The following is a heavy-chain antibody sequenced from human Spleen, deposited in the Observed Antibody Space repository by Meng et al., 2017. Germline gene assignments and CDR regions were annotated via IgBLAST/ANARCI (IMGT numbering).Heavy chain of an antibody. J-gene: IGHJ1*01. D-gene: IGHD5-18*01. CDR1: GGSFSGYY. Sequence: SETLSLTCAVYGGSFSGYYWSWIRQPPGKGLEWIGEINHSGSTNYNPSLKSRVTISVDTSKNQFSLKLSSVTAADTAVYYCAKWMDTALSHWGQGTLVTVSS. CDR3: AKWMDTALSH. CDR2: INHSGST. V-gene: IGHV4-34*01.